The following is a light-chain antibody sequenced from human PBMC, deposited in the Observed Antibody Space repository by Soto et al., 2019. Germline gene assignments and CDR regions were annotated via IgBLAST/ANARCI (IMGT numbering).Light chain of an antibody. Sequence: EIVMTQSPATLSVYPGDSDTLSCRASQSVSNNLAWYQQKPGQAPRLLISGASTRATGIPARFSGSGSETEFTLTISSLKSEDFAVYYCQQYGSSGTFGQGTKVDI. CDR1: QSVSNN. V-gene: IGKV3D-15*01. CDR3: QQYGSSGT. J-gene: IGKJ1*01. CDR2: GAS.